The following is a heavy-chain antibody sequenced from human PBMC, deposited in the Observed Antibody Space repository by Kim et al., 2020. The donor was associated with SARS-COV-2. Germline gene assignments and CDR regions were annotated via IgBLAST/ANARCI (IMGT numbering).Heavy chain of an antibody. Sequence: GGSLRLSCAASGFTFSSYAMHWVRQAPGKGLEWVAVISYDGSNKYYVDSVKGRFTISRDNSKKTLYLQMNSLRAEDTAVYYCARGPDIVVVVAGYSRGGLDYWGQGTLVTVSS. V-gene: IGHV3-30*04. CDR3: ARGPDIVVVVAGYSRGGLDY. CDR1: GFTFSSYA. D-gene: IGHD2-15*01. J-gene: IGHJ4*02. CDR2: ISYDGSNK.